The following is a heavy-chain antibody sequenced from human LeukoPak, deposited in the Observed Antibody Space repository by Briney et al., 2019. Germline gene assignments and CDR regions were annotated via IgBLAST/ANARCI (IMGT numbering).Heavy chain of an antibody. CDR2: INPSGGST. CDR1: GYTFTSYY. CDR3: ARVRRVGSGSYYFWFDP. Sequence: VASVKVSCKASGYTFTSYYMHWVRQAPGQGLEWMGIINPSGGSTSYAQKFQGRVTMTRDTSTSTVYMELSSLRSEDTAVYYCARVRRVGSGSYYFWFDPWGQGTLVTVSS. D-gene: IGHD3-10*01. J-gene: IGHJ5*02. V-gene: IGHV1-46*01.